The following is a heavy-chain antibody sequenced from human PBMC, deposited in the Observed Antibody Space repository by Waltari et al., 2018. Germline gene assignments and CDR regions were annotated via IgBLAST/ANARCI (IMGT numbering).Heavy chain of an antibody. D-gene: IGHD2-2*03. Sequence: QVQLQESGPGLVKPSETLSLTGDVSGYSIKRGFYWGWIRHPPGKGLEWLATIYHDETPFYNPSLTSRVTTSMDTSKNQVSLKLKSVTAADTAVYYCTRQVLGYCTSAACRRLESWGQGTLVTVSS. CDR1: GYSIKRGFY. V-gene: IGHV4-38-2*01. CDR2: IYHDETP. CDR3: TRQVLGYCTSAACRRLES. J-gene: IGHJ4*02.